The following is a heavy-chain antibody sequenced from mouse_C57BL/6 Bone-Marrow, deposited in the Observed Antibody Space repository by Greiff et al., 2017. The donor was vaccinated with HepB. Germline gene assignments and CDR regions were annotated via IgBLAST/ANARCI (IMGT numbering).Heavy chain of an antibody. V-gene: IGHV1-4*01. J-gene: IGHJ4*01. CDR1: GYTFTSYT. D-gene: IGHD1-2*01. CDR3: ARWLLRHYYAMDY. CDR2: INPSSGYT. Sequence: VQLQESGAELARPGASVKMSCKASGYTFTSYTMHWVKQRPGQGLDWIGYINPSSGYTKYNQKFKDKATLTADKSSSTAYMQLSSLTSEDSAVYYFARWLLRHYYAMDYWGQGTSVTVSS.